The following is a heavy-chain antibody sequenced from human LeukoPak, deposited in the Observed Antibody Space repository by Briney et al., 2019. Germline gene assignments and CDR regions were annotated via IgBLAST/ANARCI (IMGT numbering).Heavy chain of an antibody. V-gene: IGHV4-4*07. CDR3: ARAPTGSHVDC. CDR2: MSTSGGT. J-gene: IGHJ4*02. CDR1: GDSIRSNY. Sequence: SETLSLTCTVSGDSIRSNYWSWIRQPAGKGLEWIGRMSTSGGTNYNPSLTSRVTISVDKSKNHFSLNLNSVTAADTAVYYCARAPTGSHVDCWGQGTLVTVSS. D-gene: IGHD1-26*01.